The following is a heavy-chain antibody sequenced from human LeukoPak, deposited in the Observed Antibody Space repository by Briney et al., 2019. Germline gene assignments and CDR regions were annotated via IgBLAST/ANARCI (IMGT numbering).Heavy chain of an antibody. CDR1: GYSFTSYW. D-gene: IGHD1-26*01. J-gene: IGHJ4*02. CDR3: ARLQWELQLDFPFDY. Sequence: GESLKISCKGSGYSFTSYWIGWVRQMPGKGLEWMGIIYPGDSDTRYSPSFQGQVTISADKSISTAYLQWSSLKASDTAMYYCARLQWELQLDFPFDYWGQGTLVTVSS. V-gene: IGHV5-51*01. CDR2: IYPGDSDT.